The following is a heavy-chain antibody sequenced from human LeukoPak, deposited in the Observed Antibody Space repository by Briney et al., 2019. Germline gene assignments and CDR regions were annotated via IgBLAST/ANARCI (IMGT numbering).Heavy chain of an antibody. CDR2: IYYSGST. D-gene: IGHD6-6*01. CDR3: ARDLIAARPSDAFDI. J-gene: IGHJ3*02. CDR1: GGSISSYY. V-gene: IGHV4-59*12. Sequence: SETLSLTCTVSGGSISSYYWSWIRQPPGKGLEWIGYIYYSGSTNYNPSLKSRVTISVDTSKNQFSLKLSSVTAADTAVYYCARDLIAARPSDAFDIWGQGTMVTVSS.